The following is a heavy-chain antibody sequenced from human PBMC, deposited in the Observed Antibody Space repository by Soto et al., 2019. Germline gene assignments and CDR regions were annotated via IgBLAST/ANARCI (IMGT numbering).Heavy chain of an antibody. Sequence: ASVKVSCKASGGTFSSYTISWVRQAPGQGLEWMGRIIPILGIANYAQKFQGRVTITADKSTSTAYMELSSLRSEDTAVYYCARFPPYSSAPPLYYYYGMDVWGQGTTVTVSS. CDR2: IIPILGIA. J-gene: IGHJ6*02. D-gene: IGHD6-19*01. CDR1: GGTFSSYT. CDR3: ARFPPYSSAPPLYYYYGMDV. V-gene: IGHV1-69*02.